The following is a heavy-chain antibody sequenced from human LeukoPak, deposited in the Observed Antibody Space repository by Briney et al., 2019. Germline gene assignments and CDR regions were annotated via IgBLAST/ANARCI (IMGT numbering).Heavy chain of an antibody. CDR1: RGTFSSYA. CDR2: IIPIFGTA. Sequence: SVTVSCKASRGTFSSYAISWVRQAPGQGLEWMGGIIPIFGTANYAQTFQGRVTIPTDKSTSTAYIELNRLTDKRTPVHYFPSSRPDGYNYPHYYYYLDVWGKGTTVSVS. J-gene: IGHJ6*03. V-gene: IGHV1-69*05. CDR3: PSSRPDGYNYPHYYYYLDV. D-gene: IGHD5-24*01.